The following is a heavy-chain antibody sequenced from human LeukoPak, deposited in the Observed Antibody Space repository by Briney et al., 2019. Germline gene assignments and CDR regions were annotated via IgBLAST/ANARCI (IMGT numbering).Heavy chain of an antibody. J-gene: IGHJ4*02. CDR1: GFTFSSYA. Sequence: GGSLRLSCAASGFTFSSYAMTWVRQAPGKGLEWVSAISGSGGTYYADSVKGRFTISRDNSKNTLYLQMNSLRAEDTAIYYCAKESGYSYGFDYWGQGTLVTVSS. CDR2: ISGSGGT. V-gene: IGHV3-23*01. CDR3: AKESGYSYGFDY. D-gene: IGHD5-18*01.